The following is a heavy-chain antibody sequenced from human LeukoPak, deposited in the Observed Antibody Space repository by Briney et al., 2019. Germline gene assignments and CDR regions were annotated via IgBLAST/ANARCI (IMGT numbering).Heavy chain of an antibody. D-gene: IGHD3-3*01. CDR2: IYHSGST. V-gene: IGHV4-38-2*01. J-gene: IGHJ4*02. CDR3: ARIGMRSARFDY. Sequence: SETLSLTCAVSGYSISSGYYWGWIRQPPGKGLEWIGSIYHSGSTFYNPSLKSRVTISADTSKNQFSLTLSSVTAADTAVYYCARIGMRSARFDYWGQGTLVTVSS. CDR1: GYSISSGYY.